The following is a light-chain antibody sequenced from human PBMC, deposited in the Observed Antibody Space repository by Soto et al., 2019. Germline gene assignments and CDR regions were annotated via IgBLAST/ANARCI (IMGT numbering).Light chain of an antibody. CDR3: QQYKSYSWT. CDR2: DAS. V-gene: IGKV1-5*01. CDR1: QSINIW. Sequence: GDRVTITCRASQSINIWLAWYQQKPGKAPKVLIYDASSLKSGVPSRFSGSGSGTEFTLTISSLQPDDFATYYCQQYKSYSWTFGQGTKV. J-gene: IGKJ1*01.